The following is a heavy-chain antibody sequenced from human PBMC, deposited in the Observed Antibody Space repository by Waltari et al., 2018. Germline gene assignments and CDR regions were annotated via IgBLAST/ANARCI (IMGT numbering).Heavy chain of an antibody. CDR2: ISTDGSIT. D-gene: IGHD6-13*01. V-gene: IGHV3-74*01. J-gene: IGHJ4*02. CDR3: VWFSSSFWGDC. CDR1: GFSFSTHW. Sequence: EVQLVESGGGLVQPGGSLRLSCAASGFSFSTHWMHWVRQAPGKGLVSVSQISTDGSITDYADSVKGRFTVSRDNAKNTLFLQMNSLRDEDTAVYYCVWFSSSFWGDCWGQGTLVTVSS.